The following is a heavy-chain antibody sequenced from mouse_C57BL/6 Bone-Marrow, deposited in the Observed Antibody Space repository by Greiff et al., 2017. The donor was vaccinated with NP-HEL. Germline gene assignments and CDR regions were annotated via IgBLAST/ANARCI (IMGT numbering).Heavy chain of an antibody. Sequence: EVQLQQSGAELVRPGASVKLSCTASGFNIKDDYMHWVKQRPEQGLEWIGWIDPENGDTEYASKFQGKATITADTSSNTAYLQLSSLTSEDTAVYYCTTSYDYDGYYFDYWGQGTTLTVSS. CDR3: TTSYDYDGYYFDY. V-gene: IGHV14-4*01. D-gene: IGHD2-4*01. J-gene: IGHJ2*01. CDR1: GFNIKDDY. CDR2: IDPENGDT.